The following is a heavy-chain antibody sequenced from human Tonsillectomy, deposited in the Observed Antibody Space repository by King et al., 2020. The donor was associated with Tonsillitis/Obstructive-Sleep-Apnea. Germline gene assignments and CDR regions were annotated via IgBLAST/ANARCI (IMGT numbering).Heavy chain of an antibody. Sequence: VQLVESGGGLVQPGGSLRLSCAASGFTFSSYEMNWVRQAPGKGLEGVSYISSSGSTIYYADSGKGRFTISRDNAKNSLYLQMNSLRAEDTAVYYCARVQRFSLYYYMDVWGKGTTVTVSS. CDR2: ISSSGSTI. CDR3: ARVQRFSLYYYMDV. CDR1: GFTFSSYE. D-gene: IGHD3-3*01. J-gene: IGHJ6*03. V-gene: IGHV3-48*03.